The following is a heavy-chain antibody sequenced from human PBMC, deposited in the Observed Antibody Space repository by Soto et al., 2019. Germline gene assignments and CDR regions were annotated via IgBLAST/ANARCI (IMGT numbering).Heavy chain of an antibody. V-gene: IGHV1-24*01. CDR2: FDPEDGET. J-gene: IGHJ4*02. CDR1: GCTLTGLS. Sequence: ASCTVSCRVSGCTLTGLSMLWGRQAPGKGLEWMGGFDPEDGETIYAQKFQGRVTMTEDTSTNTAYVELGSRRSEDTAVYYCATAPPGFITIFGVVMGYWGQGTLVTVSS. CDR3: ATAPPGFITIFGVVMGY. D-gene: IGHD3-3*01.